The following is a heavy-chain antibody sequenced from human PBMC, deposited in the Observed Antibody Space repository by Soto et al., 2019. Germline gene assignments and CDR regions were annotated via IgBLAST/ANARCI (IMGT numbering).Heavy chain of an antibody. CDR3: AAARHYYCMDV. D-gene: IGHD6-6*01. Sequence: KPSETLSLTCAVYGGSFSGYYWSWIRQPPGKGLEWIGEINHSGSTNYNPSLKSRVTISVDTSKNQFSLKLSSVTAADTAVYYCAAARHYYCMDVWGQGTTVTVS. V-gene: IGHV4-34*01. J-gene: IGHJ6*02. CDR2: INHSGST. CDR1: GGSFSGYY.